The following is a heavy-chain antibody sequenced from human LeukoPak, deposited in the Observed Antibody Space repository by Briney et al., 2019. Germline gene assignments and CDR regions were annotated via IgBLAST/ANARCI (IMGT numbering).Heavy chain of an antibody. CDR3: ARGFNFRRGSGSYYKGYYYYYMDV. CDR1: GGSISSSSYY. CDR2: IYYSGST. Sequence: PSETLSLTCTVSGGSISSSSYYWGWIRQPPGKGLEWIGYIYYSGSTNYNPSLKSRVTISVDTSKNQFSLKLSSVTAADTAVYYCARGFNFRRGSGSYYKGYYYYYMDVWGKGTTVTVSS. V-gene: IGHV4-61*05. J-gene: IGHJ6*03. D-gene: IGHD3-10*01.